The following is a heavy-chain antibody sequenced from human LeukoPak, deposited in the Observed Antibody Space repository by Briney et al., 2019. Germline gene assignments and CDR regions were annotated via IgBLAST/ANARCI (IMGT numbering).Heavy chain of an antibody. V-gene: IGHV3-21*04. CDR2: ISSSSSYI. J-gene: IGHJ2*01. CDR3: EKSAPGYFDWYWYFDL. D-gene: IGHD3-9*01. CDR1: GFTFSSYE. Sequence: PGGSLRLSCAASGFTFSSYEMNWVRQAPGKGLEWVSSISSSSSYIYYADSVKGRFTISRDNAKNSLYLQMNSLRAEDTALYYCEKSAPGYFDWYWYFDLWGRGTLVTVSS.